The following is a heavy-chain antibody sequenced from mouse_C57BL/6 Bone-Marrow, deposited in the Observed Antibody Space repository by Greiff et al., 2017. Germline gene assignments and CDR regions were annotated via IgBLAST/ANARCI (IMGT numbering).Heavy chain of an antibody. D-gene: IGHD1-1*01. Sequence: QVQLQQSGAELARPGASVKMSCKASGYTFTSYTMHWVKQRPGQGLEWIGYINPSSGYTKYNQKFKDKATLTADKSSSTAYMQLSSLTSEDSAVYYCARVDSSYWYFDVWGTGTTVTVSS. V-gene: IGHV1-4*01. CDR1: GYTFTSYT. J-gene: IGHJ1*03. CDR3: ARVDSSYWYFDV. CDR2: INPSSGYT.